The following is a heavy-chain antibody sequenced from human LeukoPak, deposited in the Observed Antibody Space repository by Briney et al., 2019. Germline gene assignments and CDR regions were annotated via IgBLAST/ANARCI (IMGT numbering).Heavy chain of an antibody. D-gene: IGHD3-10*01. V-gene: IGHV4-59*01. CDR1: GGSISSYC. CDR3: ARGGYYGSGNDFRFDP. J-gene: IGHJ5*02. Sequence: SETLSLTCTVSGGSISSYCWSWIRQSPGKGLECIGYIHYTGSTNYNPSLKSRVTISVETSKNQFSLKLKSVTAADTAVYYCARGGYYGSGNDFRFDPWGQGTLVTVSS. CDR2: IHYTGST.